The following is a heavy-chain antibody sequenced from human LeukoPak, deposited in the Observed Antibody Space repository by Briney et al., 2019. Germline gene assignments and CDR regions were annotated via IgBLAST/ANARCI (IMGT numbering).Heavy chain of an antibody. Sequence: ASVKVSCKASGYTFTSYAMNWVRQAPGQGLEWMGWINTNTGNPTYAQGFTGRFVFSLDTSVSTAYLQISSLKAEDTAVYYCARDHPGAVAFYRYYYYYYGMDVWGQGTTVTVSS. V-gene: IGHV7-4-1*02. D-gene: IGHD6-19*01. CDR1: GYTFTSYA. CDR3: ARDHPGAVAFYRYYYYYYGMDV. CDR2: INTNTGNP. J-gene: IGHJ6*02.